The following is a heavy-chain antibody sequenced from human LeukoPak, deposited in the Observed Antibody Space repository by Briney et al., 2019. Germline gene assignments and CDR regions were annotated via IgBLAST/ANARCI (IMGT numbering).Heavy chain of an antibody. CDR2: ISAYNGNT. CDR3: ATDNSYGDFDY. Sequence: ASVKVSCKASGYTFTSYGISWVRQAPGQGLEWMGWISAYNGNTNYAQKLQGRVTMTTDTSTSTAYMELRSLRSEDTAVYYCATDNSYGDFDYWGQGTLVTVSS. J-gene: IGHJ4*02. D-gene: IGHD5-18*01. CDR1: GYTFTSYG. V-gene: IGHV1-18*01.